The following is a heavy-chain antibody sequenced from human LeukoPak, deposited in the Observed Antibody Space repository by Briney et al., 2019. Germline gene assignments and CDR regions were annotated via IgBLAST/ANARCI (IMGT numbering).Heavy chain of an antibody. J-gene: IGHJ4*02. CDR1: GGSISSGGYS. Sequence: PSLTLSLTCAVSGGSISSGGYSWSWIRQPPGKGLGWIGYIYHSGSTYYNPSLKSRVTISVDRSKNQFSLKLSSVTAADTAVYYCARTYYYGSGPYFDYWGQGTLVTVSS. D-gene: IGHD3-10*01. CDR2: IYHSGST. V-gene: IGHV4-30-2*01. CDR3: ARTYYYGSGPYFDY.